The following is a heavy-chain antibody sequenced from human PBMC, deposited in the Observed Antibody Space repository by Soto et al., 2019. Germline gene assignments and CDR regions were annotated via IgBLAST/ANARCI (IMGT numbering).Heavy chain of an antibody. Sequence: QITLTESGPTLVKPTQTLTLTCTFPGFSFSTGAVGVGWIRQPPGKALEFLALMYWDDDKRYSPSLKNKITITKDTSRNQVVLTMPDLDPEDTATYYSAHVDWAASGTRYYYDHWRHGHLVNVS. CDR1: GFSFSTGAVG. J-gene: IGHJ4*01. CDR3: AHVDWAASGTRYYYDH. D-gene: IGHD6-13*01. CDR2: MYWDDDK. V-gene: IGHV2-5*02.